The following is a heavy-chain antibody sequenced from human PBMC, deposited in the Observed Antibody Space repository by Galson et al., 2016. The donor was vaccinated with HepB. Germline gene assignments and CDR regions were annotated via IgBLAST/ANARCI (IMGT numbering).Heavy chain of an antibody. J-gene: IGHJ3*02. CDR1: GSSFPSFW. CDR3: AKPRRGRDAFDI. CDR2: IYPRDSDT. Sequence: QSGAEVTRPGESLKISCKVSGSSFPSFWIGWVRQMPGKGLESIGVIYPRDSDTRYNPSLQGQVTISADKSLSTTFLQWSSLKASDTAIYYCAKPRRGRDAFDIWGQGTMVTVSS. V-gene: IGHV5-51*01.